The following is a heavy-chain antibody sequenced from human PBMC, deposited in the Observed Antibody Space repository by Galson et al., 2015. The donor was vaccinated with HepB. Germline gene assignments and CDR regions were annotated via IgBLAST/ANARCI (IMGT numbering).Heavy chain of an antibody. V-gene: IGHV3-11*01. CDR3: ARGLGGY. CDR2: LSHSGTTV. Sequence: SLRLSCAASGFTFSDYYTSWMRQAPGKGLEWLSYLSHSGTTVYHADSLKGRFSISRDNAKNSLYLQMNSLRAEDTAVYYCARGLGGYWGQGTLVTVSS. D-gene: IGHD2-15*01. CDR1: GFTFSDYY. J-gene: IGHJ4*02.